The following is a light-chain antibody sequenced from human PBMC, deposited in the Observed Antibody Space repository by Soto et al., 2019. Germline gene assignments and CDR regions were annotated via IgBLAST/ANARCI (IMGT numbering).Light chain of an antibody. CDR1: QSVRNF. Sequence: EIVLTQSPATLSLSLGERATLSCRASQSVRNFLAWYQQKPGQAPRLLIYDASNRATGFPARFSGSGSGTDFTLTISRLEPEDFAVYYCQQRNSWPFTFGGGTKVEI. CDR3: QQRNSWPFT. CDR2: DAS. V-gene: IGKV3-11*01. J-gene: IGKJ4*01.